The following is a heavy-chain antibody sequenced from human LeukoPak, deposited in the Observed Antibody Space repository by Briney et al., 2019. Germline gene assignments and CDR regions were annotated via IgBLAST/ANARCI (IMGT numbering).Heavy chain of an antibody. D-gene: IGHD2-21*01. J-gene: IGHJ4*02. Sequence: GGSLRLSCAPSGFTFSSYAMSWVRQAPGKGLEWVSGISGSGSSTYYADSVKGRFTISRDTSKNTLYLQMNSLRAEDTAVYYCAKDQESYVAYFDYWGQGTLITVSS. V-gene: IGHV3-23*01. CDR2: ISGSGSST. CDR1: GFTFSSYA. CDR3: AKDQESYVAYFDY.